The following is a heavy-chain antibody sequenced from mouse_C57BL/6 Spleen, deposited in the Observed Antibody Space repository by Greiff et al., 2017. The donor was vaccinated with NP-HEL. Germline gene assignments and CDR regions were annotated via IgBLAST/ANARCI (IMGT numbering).Heavy chain of an antibody. D-gene: IGHD5-5*01. CDR2: ISSGSSTI. J-gene: IGHJ3*01. CDR1: GFTFSDYG. CDR3: ASYRGFAY. Sequence: EVMLVESGGGLVKPGGSLKLSCAASGFTFSDYGMHWVRQAPEKGLEWVAYISSGSSTIYYADTVKGRFTISRDNAKNTLFLQMTSLRAEDTAMYYCASYRGFAYWGQGTLVTVSA. V-gene: IGHV5-17*01.